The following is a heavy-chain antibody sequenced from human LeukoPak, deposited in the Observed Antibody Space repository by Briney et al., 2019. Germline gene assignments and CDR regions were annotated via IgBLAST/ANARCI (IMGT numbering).Heavy chain of an antibody. Sequence: SETLSLTCTVSGGSISSSSYYWGWIRQPPGKGLEWIGSIYYSGSTYYNPSLKSRVTISVDTSKNQFSLKLSSVTAADTAVYYCARWEAVANGFDPWGQGTLVTVSS. D-gene: IGHD6-19*01. CDR2: IYYSGST. CDR1: GGSISSSSYY. CDR3: ARWEAVANGFDP. J-gene: IGHJ5*02. V-gene: IGHV4-39*01.